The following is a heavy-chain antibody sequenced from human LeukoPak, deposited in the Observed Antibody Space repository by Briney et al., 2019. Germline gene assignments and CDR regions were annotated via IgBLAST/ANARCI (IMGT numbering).Heavy chain of an antibody. CDR2: IRNDGNNK. CDR3: AKEGRGYSYAHWFDP. D-gene: IGHD5-18*01. Sequence: GGSLRLSCAASGFAFSSYGMHWVRRAPGKGLEWMAFIRNDGNNKYYADSVKGRFTISRDNSKNTLYLQMNTLRLKDTAVYYCAKEGRGYSYAHWFDPWGQGTLVTVSS. J-gene: IGHJ5*02. V-gene: IGHV3-30*02. CDR1: GFAFSSYG.